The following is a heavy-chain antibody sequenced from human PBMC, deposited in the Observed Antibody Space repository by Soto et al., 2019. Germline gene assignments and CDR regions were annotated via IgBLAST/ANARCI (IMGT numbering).Heavy chain of an antibody. J-gene: IGHJ4*02. V-gene: IGHV3-23*01. CDR1: GFTFSSYG. Sequence: EVQLLESGGGLVQPGGSLRLSCAASGFTFSSYGMSWVRQAPGKGLEWVSSITGSAGSTYYADSVKGRFTISRDNSKNTLYRQMNSVRAEGTAVYYCAKDRNRWLRFDLGYWGQGTLVTVSS. D-gene: IGHD5-12*01. CDR2: ITGSAGST. CDR3: AKDRNRWLRFDLGY.